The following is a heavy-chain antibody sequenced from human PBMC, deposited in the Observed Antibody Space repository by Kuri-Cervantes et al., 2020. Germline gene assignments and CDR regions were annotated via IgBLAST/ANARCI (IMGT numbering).Heavy chain of an antibody. CDR1: GFTVSSNY. V-gene: IGHV3-53*01. J-gene: IGHJ4*02. CDR3: AKSPRR. Sequence: GGSLRLSCAASGFTVSSNYMCWVRQAPGKGLEWVSVIYSGGSKYYADSVKGRFIISRDNSKNTLYLQMNSLRAEDAAVYYCAKSPRRWGQGALVTVSS. CDR2: IYSGGSK.